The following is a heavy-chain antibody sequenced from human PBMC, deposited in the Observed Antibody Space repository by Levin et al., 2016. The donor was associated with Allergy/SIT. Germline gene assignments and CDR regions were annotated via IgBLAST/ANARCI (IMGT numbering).Heavy chain of an antibody. CDR2: INHSGST. Sequence: SETLSLTCAVYGGSFSGYYWSWIRQPPGKGLEWIGEINHSGSTYYNPSLKSRVTISVDTSKNQFSLKLSSVTAADTAVYYCAKHWAHYGSGSPYFDYWGQGTLVTVSS. D-gene: IGHD3-10*01. CDR3: AKHWAHYGSGSPYFDY. CDR1: GGSFSGYY. V-gene: IGHV4-34*01. J-gene: IGHJ4*02.